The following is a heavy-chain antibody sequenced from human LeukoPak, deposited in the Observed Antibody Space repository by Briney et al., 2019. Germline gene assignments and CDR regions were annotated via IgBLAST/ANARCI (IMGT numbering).Heavy chain of an antibody. V-gene: IGHV3-30*18. CDR2: ISYDDGYK. D-gene: IGHD2-2*01. J-gene: IGHJ4*02. CDR3: AKDHAYIVVLPSAHIDY. Sequence: QPGTSLRLSCTTSGFTFTSYGMHWVRQAPGKGLEWVAGISYDDGYKYYGDSMKGRVTISRDFLKNTLVLQMSSLRVDDAAVYYCAKDHAYIVVLPSAHIDYWGQGTLVAVSS. CDR1: GFTFTSYG.